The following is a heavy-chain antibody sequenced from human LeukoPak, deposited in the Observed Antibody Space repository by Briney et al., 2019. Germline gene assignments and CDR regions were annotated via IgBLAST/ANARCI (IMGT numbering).Heavy chain of an antibody. CDR1: GFTFSSYA. J-gene: IGHJ4*02. V-gene: IGHV3-23*01. D-gene: IGHD2-2*01. CDR2: ISGSGGST. CDR3: AKEGLLGYCSSTSCSQPWGY. Sequence: GGSLRLSCAASGFTFSSYAMSWVRQAPGKGLEWVSAISGSGGSTYYADSVKGRFTISRDNSKNTLYLQMNSLRAEDTAVYYCAKEGLLGYCSSTSCSQPWGYWGQGTLVTVSS.